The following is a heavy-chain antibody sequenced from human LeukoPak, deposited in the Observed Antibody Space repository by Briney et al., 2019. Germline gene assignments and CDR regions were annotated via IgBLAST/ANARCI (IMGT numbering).Heavy chain of an antibody. Sequence: GGSLRLSCAASGFTFTHYGMNWVRQAPGKGLEWVSGIRANGETTYYADSVKGRFTISRDNAKNSLYLQMNSLRAEDTAVYYCARDRSGGGDCYLDYWGQGTLVTVSS. D-gene: IGHD2-21*02. J-gene: IGHJ4*02. CDR1: GFTFTHYG. V-gene: IGHV3-48*04. CDR2: IRANGETT. CDR3: ARDRSGGGDCYLDY.